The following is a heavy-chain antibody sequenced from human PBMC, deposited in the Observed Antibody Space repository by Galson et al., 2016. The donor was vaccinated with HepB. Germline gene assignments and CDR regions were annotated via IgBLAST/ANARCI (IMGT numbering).Heavy chain of an antibody. Sequence: SLRLSCAASGFNFNLYSMTWIRQAPGKGLEWVSAISRSGDRTKYADSVEGRFSISRDNSKDTTYLHMNGLRVEDTAVYFCAKWGQHHDTGGYYYHRGWGQGTLVTVSS. J-gene: IGHJ4*02. V-gene: IGHV3-23*01. CDR2: ISRSGDRT. CDR1: GFNFNLYS. CDR3: AKWGQHHDTGGYYYHRG. D-gene: IGHD3-22*01.